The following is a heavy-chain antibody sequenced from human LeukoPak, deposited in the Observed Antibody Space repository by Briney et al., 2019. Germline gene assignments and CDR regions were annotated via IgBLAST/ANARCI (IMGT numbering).Heavy chain of an antibody. J-gene: IGHJ4*02. V-gene: IGHV4-59*05. CDR3: ARQALDIVVVPAAIWYFDY. Sequence: SETLSLTCTVSGGSISSYYWSWIRQPPGKGLEWIGSIYYSGSTYYNPSLKSRVTISVDTSKNQFSLKLSSVTAADTAVYYCARQALDIVVVPAAIWYFDYWGQGTLVTVSS. CDR1: GGSISSYY. D-gene: IGHD2-2*01. CDR2: IYYSGST.